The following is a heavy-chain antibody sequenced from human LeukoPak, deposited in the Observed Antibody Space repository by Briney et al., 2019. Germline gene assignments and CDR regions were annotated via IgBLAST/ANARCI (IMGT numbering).Heavy chain of an antibody. J-gene: IGHJ4*02. CDR1: GFTFSSYS. Sequence: PGGSLRLSCAASGFTFSSYSMNWVRQAPGKRLEWVSSISSSSTYIYYADSVKGRFTISRDNAKNSLYLQMNSLRAEDTAVYYCAREDSYGFGIDYWGQGTLVTVSS. V-gene: IGHV3-21*01. CDR2: ISSSSTYI. CDR3: AREDSYGFGIDY. D-gene: IGHD5-18*01.